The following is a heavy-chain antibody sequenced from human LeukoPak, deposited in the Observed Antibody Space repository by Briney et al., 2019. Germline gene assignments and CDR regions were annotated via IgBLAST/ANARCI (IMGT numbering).Heavy chain of an antibody. J-gene: IGHJ5*02. D-gene: IGHD2-15*01. CDR3: ARHPCSGGSCYPNWFDP. CDR1: GGSISSSSYY. V-gene: IGHV4-39*07. Sequence: SETLSLTCTVSGGSISSSSYYWGWIRQPPGKGLEWIGSIYYSGSTYYNPSLKSRVTISVDTSKNQFSLKLSSVTAADTAVYYCARHPCSGGSCYPNWFDPWGQGTLVTVSS. CDR2: IYYSGST.